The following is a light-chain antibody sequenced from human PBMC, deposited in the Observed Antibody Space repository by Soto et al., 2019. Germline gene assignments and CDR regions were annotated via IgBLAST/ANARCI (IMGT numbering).Light chain of an antibody. CDR3: QDYGSSPQT. CDR2: GGY. J-gene: IGKJ1*01. V-gene: IGKV1-9*01. Sequence: DIQLTQSPSILSASVGDRVTLTCRASQDVSDFLAWYQHPPGKAPNLLIYGGYTLQSGVPSRFSGSGSGTEFSLTITGLQPEDFAVYYCQDYGSSPQTFGQGTKVDIK. CDR1: QDVSDF.